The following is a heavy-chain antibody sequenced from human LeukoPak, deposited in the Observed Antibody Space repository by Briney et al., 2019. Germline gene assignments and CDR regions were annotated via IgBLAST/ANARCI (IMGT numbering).Heavy chain of an antibody. CDR1: GYRFTNYW. V-gene: IGHV5-51*01. CDR2: IYPGDSDT. CDR3: ARQGVYYSASSAFYY. D-gene: IGHD3-22*01. Sequence: PGESLKISWKGSGYRFTNYWIGWVRQMPGKGLELMGSIYPGDSDTRYSPSFQGQVTISADKSITTAYLHWSSLKASDTAIYYCARQGVYYSASSAFYYWGQGTLVTVSS. J-gene: IGHJ4*02.